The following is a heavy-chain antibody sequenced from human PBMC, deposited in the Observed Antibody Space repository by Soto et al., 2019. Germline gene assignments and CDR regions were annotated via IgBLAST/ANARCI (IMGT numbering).Heavy chain of an antibody. D-gene: IGHD2-15*01. V-gene: IGHV4-30-4*01. CDR1: GGSISSGDYY. CDR3: ARSGGRDGYKRVSFN. J-gene: IGHJ4*02. Sequence: SETLSLTCTVSGGSISSGDYYWSWIRQPPGKGLEWIGYIYYSGSAYYNPSLKSRVTISVDTSKNQFALKLSSVTAADTVVYYCARSGGRDGYKRVSFNLGQGTLVSVSS. CDR2: IYYSGSA.